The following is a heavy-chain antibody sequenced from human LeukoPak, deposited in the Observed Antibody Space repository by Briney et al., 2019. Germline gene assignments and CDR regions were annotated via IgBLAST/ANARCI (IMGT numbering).Heavy chain of an antibody. CDR1: GFTFSDHY. CDR3: ARVRSWGYDFWTGYYYMDV. D-gene: IGHD3-3*01. V-gene: IGHV3-72*01. J-gene: IGHJ6*03. Sequence: GGSLRLSCAASGFTFSDHYMDWVRQAPGKGLEWVGRTRNKANSYTTEYAASVKGRFTISRDDSKNSLYLQMNSLKTEDTAVYYCARVRSWGYDFWTGYYYMDVWGKGTTVTVSS. CDR2: TRNKANSYTT.